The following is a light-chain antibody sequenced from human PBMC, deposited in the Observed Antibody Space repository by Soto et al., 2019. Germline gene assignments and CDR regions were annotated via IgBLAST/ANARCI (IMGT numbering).Light chain of an antibody. CDR3: TSYTRSSTYV. CDR2: EVT. Sequence: QSALTQPASVSASPGQSITISCTGTSSDVGAYNYVSWYQQHPGKAPKLMIYEVTNRPSGVSNRFSGSKSGNTASLTISGLQAEDEADYYCTSYTRSSTYVFGPGTKLTVL. CDR1: SSDVGAYNY. V-gene: IGLV2-14*01. J-gene: IGLJ1*01.